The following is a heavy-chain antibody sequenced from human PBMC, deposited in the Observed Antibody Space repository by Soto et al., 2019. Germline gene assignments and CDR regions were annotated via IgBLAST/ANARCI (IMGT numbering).Heavy chain of an antibody. V-gene: IGHV3-7*03. Sequence: LVQSGGGLVPPGESLTVSCAPSQFSFSNYWMNWVRQAPGKALEWVANRKKDEGETDYVGSVRGRFTIFRDNAKHILYLQMRRLSVEDTAVYYCARSQTGDSAFRAFDIWGQGTVVTV. D-gene: IGHD2-21*02. CDR2: RKKDEGET. CDR1: QFSFSNYW. CDR3: ARSQTGDSAFRAFDI. J-gene: IGHJ3*02.